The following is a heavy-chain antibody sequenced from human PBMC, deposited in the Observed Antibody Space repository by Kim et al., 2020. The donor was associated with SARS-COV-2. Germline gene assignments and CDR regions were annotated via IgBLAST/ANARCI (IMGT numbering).Heavy chain of an antibody. V-gene: IGHV4-39*01. J-gene: IGHJ6*02. Sequence: QSLRGGVTISVDPSKNQFSLKLGSVTAADTAVYYCARQGRDYYYYYGMDVWGQGTTVTVSS. CDR3: ARQGRDYYYYYGMDV.